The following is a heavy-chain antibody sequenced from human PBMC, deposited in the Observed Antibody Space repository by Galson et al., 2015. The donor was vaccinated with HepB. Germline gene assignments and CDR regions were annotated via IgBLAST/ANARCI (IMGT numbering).Heavy chain of an antibody. V-gene: IGHV3-7*01. D-gene: IGHD6-13*01. CDR3: ARDRAGSSSWYVGYYFDY. CDR2: IGHDGSEK. CDR1: AFTFSRYW. J-gene: IGHJ4*02. Sequence: SLRLSCAASAFTFSRYWMSWVRQAPGKGLEWVANIGHDGSEKYYVDSGKGRFAISRDNAKNSLYLQMNSLRAEDTAVYYCARDRAGSSSWYVGYYFDYWGQGTLVTVSS.